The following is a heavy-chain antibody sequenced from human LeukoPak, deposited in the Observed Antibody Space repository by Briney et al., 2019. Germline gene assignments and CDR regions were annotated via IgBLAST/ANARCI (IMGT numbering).Heavy chain of an antibody. D-gene: IGHD3-22*01. V-gene: IGHV4-39*01. Sequence: SETLSLTCTVSGGSISSSSYYWGWIRQPPGTGLEWIGSIYYSGSTYYNPSLKSRVTISVDTSKNQFSLKLSSVTAADTAVYYCASRGYYYDSSGYYSAYYFDYWGQGTLVTVSS. CDR3: ASRGYYYDSSGYYSAYYFDY. CDR1: GGSISSSSYY. CDR2: IYYSGST. J-gene: IGHJ4*02.